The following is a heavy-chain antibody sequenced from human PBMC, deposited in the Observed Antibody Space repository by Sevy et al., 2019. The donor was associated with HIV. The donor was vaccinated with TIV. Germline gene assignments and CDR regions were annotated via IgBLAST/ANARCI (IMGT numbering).Heavy chain of an antibody. Sequence: GGSLRLSCAASGFTFSSYEMNWVRQAPGKGLEWVSYISSSGSTIYYADSVKGRFTISRDKAKNSLYLQMNSLRAEDTAVYYCARGGYYDSLGWFDPWGQGTLVTVSS. CDR1: GFTFSSYE. J-gene: IGHJ5*02. CDR3: ARGGYYDSLGWFDP. V-gene: IGHV3-48*03. D-gene: IGHD3-22*01. CDR2: ISSSGSTI.